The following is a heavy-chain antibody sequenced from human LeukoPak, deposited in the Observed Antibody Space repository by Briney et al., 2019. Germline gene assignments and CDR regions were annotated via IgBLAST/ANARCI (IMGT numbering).Heavy chain of an antibody. J-gene: IGHJ5*02. CDR2: IYYGGST. D-gene: IGHD5-18*01. Sequence: PSETLSLTCTVSGGSISSSVYYWGWIRQPPGKGLEWIGTIYYGGSTYYNPSLKSRVTMSVDTSKNQFSLKLSSVTAADTAVYYCARDKGYGLNWFDPWGQGTLVTVSS. V-gene: IGHV4-39*07. CDR1: GGSISSSVYY. CDR3: ARDKGYGLNWFDP.